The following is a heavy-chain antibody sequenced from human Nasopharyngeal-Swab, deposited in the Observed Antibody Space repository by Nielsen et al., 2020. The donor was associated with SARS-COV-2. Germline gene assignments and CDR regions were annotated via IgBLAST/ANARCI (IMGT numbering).Heavy chain of an antibody. Sequence: SLKISCATSGFTFDDYAMHWVRQGPGKGLEWVSGINWNSGTIGYADSVKGRFTISRDNAKNSLYLQMNSLRPEDTALYYCAKELGGTIFGVVIISDDAFDIWGQGTMVTVSS. V-gene: IGHV3-9*01. CDR1: GFTFDDYA. J-gene: IGHJ3*02. D-gene: IGHD3-3*01. CDR2: INWNSGTI. CDR3: AKELGGTIFGVVIISDDAFDI.